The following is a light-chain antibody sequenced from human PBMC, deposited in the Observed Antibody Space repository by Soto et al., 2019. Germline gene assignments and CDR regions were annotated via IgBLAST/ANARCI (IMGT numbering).Light chain of an antibody. V-gene: IGKV1-8*01. Sequence: AIRMTQSPSSFSASTGDRVTITCRASQGISSYLAWYQHKPGKAPKLLIYAASTLQSGVPSRFSGSGSGTDFTLTISCLQSEDFATDYCQQYYSYPWTFGHGTKVYLK. CDR3: QQYYSYPWT. CDR2: AAS. CDR1: QGISSY. J-gene: IGKJ1*01.